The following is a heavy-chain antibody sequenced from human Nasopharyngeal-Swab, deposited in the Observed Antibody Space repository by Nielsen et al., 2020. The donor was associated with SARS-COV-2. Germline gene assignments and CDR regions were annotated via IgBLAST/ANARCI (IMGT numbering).Heavy chain of an antibody. J-gene: IGHJ4*02. CDR3: AKGRIAVAGPLDY. Sequence: GESLKISCAASGFTFSSYGMHWVRQAPGKGLGWVAVISYDGSNKYYADSVKGRFTISRDNSKNTLYLQMNSLRAEDTAVYYCAKGRIAVAGPLDYWGQGTLVTVSS. V-gene: IGHV3-30*18. D-gene: IGHD6-19*01. CDR1: GFTFSSYG. CDR2: ISYDGSNK.